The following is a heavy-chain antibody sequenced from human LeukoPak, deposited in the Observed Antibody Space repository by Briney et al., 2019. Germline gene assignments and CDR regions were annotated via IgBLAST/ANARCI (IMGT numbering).Heavy chain of an antibody. V-gene: IGHV4-34*01. CDR2: INHSGST. D-gene: IGHD6-13*01. CDR1: GGSLSGYY. CDR3: ARGRGSSSWYRYYFDY. Sequence: SETLSLTCAVYGGSLSGYYWSWIRQPPGKGLEWIGEINHSGSTNYNPSLKSRVTISVDTSKNQFSLKLSSVTAADTAVYYCARGRGSSSWYRYYFDYWGQGTLVTVSS. J-gene: IGHJ4*02.